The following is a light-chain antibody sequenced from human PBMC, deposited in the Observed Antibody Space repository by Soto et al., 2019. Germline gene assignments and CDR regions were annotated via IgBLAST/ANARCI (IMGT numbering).Light chain of an antibody. J-gene: IGKJ2*01. V-gene: IGKV3-20*01. CDR2: GAS. Sequence: EIVLTQSPGTLSLSPGERATLSCRASQSVSSSYLAWYQQKPGQDPRLLIYGASSRATGIPDRFSGSGSGTDITLTISRLEPEDFAVYYCQQYGSSPLYTFGQGTKLEIK. CDR1: QSVSSSY. CDR3: QQYGSSPLYT.